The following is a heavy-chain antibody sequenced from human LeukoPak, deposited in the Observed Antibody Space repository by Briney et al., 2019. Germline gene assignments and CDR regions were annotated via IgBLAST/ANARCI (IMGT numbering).Heavy chain of an antibody. Sequence: SETLSLTCTVSGGSISSYYWSWIRQPPGKGLEWIGYIYYSGTTNYNPSLRSRVTISVDTSKNQFSLKLSSVTAADTAVYYCAREDYCSGGSCYSGYFQHWGQGTLVTVSS. CDR2: IYYSGTT. D-gene: IGHD2-15*01. J-gene: IGHJ1*01. CDR1: GGSISSYY. CDR3: AREDYCSGGSCYSGYFQH. V-gene: IGHV4-59*01.